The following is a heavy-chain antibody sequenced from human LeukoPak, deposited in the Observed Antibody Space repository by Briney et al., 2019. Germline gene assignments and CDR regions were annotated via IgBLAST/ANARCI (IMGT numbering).Heavy chain of an antibody. J-gene: IGHJ4*02. D-gene: IGHD3-10*01. V-gene: IGHV4-39*01. CDR1: GGSISITNYY. CDR2: INYRGST. CDR3: AGQRAWFGVWAFDY. Sequence: SETLSLTCTVSGGSISITNYYWGWIRQSPGKGLEWIGSINYRGSTYYNPSLKSRVTISVDTSKNQFSLKLTSVTAADTAVYYCAGQRAWFGVWAFDYWGQGTLVTVSS.